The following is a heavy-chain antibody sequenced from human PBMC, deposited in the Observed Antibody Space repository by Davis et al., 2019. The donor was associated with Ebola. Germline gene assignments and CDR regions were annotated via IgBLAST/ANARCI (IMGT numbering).Heavy chain of an antibody. CDR3: ARGGSLLWFREAQNNWFDP. V-gene: IGHV1-69*06. J-gene: IGHJ5*02. Sequence: SVKVSCKASGGIFSSYAISWVRQAPGQGLEWMGGIIPIFGTANYAQKFQGRVTITADKSTSTAYMELSSLRSEDTAVYYCARGGSLLWFREAQNNWFDPWGQGTLVTVSS. D-gene: IGHD3-10*01. CDR1: GGIFSSYA. CDR2: IIPIFGTA.